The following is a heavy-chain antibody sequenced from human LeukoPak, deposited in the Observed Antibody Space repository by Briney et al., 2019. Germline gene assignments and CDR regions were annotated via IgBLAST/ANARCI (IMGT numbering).Heavy chain of an antibody. CDR1: GFTFSDYY. CDR2: ISTTSSYT. CDR3: ARPRDPGAVVGIIRH. J-gene: IGHJ4*02. V-gene: IGHV3-11*03. D-gene: IGHD6-19*01. Sequence: GGSLRLSCAASGFTFSDYYMTWIRQAPGKGLEWVAYISTTSSYTNYADSVKGRFTISRDNAKNSLYLQMNSLRADDMAVYYCARPRDPGAVVGIIRHWGPGTLGSVSS.